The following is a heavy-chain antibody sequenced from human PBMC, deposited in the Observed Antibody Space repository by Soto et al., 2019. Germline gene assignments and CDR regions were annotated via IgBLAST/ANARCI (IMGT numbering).Heavy chain of an antibody. Sequence: QVQLVQSGAEVKKPGASVKVSCKASGYTFTSNDINWVRQASGQGLEWMGWMNPNTGGSGYAQDFQGRITMTRDTATSTAYMELTSLRSDDTAVYCCARGGPAAGYDLWGQGTLVTVSS. CDR1: GYTFTSND. CDR2: MNPNTGGS. V-gene: IGHV1-8*01. CDR3: ARGGPAAGYDL. D-gene: IGHD6-13*01. J-gene: IGHJ4*02.